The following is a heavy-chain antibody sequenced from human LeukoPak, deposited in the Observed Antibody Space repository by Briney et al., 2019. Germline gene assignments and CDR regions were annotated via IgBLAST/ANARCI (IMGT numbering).Heavy chain of an antibody. CDR1: GGSISSHY. Sequence: SETLSLTCTVSGGSISSHYWSWIRQPPGKGLEWIGSIYYSGSTYYNPSLKSRVTISVDTSKNQFSLKLSSVTAADTAVYYCARPAGRWLQPNFDYWGQGTLVTVSS. D-gene: IGHD5-24*01. CDR2: IYYSGST. J-gene: IGHJ4*02. V-gene: IGHV4-59*05. CDR3: ARPAGRWLQPNFDY.